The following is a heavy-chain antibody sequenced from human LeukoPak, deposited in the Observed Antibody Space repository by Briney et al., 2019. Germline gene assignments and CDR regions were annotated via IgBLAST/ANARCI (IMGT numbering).Heavy chain of an antibody. D-gene: IGHD3-10*01. J-gene: IGHJ5*02. CDR1: GGSFSGYY. CDR2: ISHSGST. V-gene: IGHV4-34*01. CDR3: AREGSYGSGSYYNLWFDP. Sequence: PSETLSLTCAVYGGSFSGYYWSWIRQPPGKGLEWIGEISHSGSTNYNPSLKSRVTISVDTSKNQFSLKLSSVTAADTAVYYCAREGSYGSGSYYNLWFDPWGQGTLVTVSS.